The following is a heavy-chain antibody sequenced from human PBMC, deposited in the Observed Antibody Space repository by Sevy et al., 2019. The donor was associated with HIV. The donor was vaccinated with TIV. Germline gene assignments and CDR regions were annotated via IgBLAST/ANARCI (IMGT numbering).Heavy chain of an antibody. CDR3: ARENPGLRNWYFDL. V-gene: IGHV4-59*01. J-gene: IGHJ2*01. CDR1: GGSISSYY. CDR2: IYYSGST. Sequence: SETLSLTCTVSGGSISSYYWSWIRQPPGKGLEWIGYIYYSGSTNYNPSLKSRVTISVDTSKNQFSLKLSSVTAADTAVYYCARENPGLRNWYFDLWGRGTLVTVSS. D-gene: IGHD4-17*01.